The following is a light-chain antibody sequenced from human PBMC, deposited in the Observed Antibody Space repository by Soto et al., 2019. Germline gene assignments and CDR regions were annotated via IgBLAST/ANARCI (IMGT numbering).Light chain of an antibody. V-gene: IGKV3-20*01. CDR1: QSISRY. J-gene: IGKJ1*01. CDR3: QQYGSSPPT. CDR2: GAS. Sequence: IVLTQSPGTLSLSPGERTTLSCRDSQSISRYLAWYQQKPGQGPRLLIYGASSRATGTPDRFSGSGSGTDFTLTINRLEPEDFALYYCQQYGSSPPTFGQGTKVEIK.